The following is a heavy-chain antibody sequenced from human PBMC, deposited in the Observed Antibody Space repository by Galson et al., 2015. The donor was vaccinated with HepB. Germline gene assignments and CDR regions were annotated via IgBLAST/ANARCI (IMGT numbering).Heavy chain of an antibody. J-gene: IGHJ4*02. CDR2: INAGNGNT. V-gene: IGHV1-3*01. Sequence: SVKVSCKASGYTFTSYAMHWVRQAPGQRLEWMGWINAGNGNTKYSQKFQGRVTITRDTSASTAYMELSSLRSEDTAVYYCARSGYSSSWWEYYFDYWGQGTLVTVSS. D-gene: IGHD6-13*01. CDR1: GYTFTSYA. CDR3: ARSGYSSSWWEYYFDY.